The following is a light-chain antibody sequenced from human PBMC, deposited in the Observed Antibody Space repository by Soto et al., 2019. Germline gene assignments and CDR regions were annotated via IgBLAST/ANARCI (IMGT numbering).Light chain of an antibody. CDR1: QSISNW. V-gene: IGKV1-5*03. CDR2: RAS. CDR3: QQYDTYPTT. J-gene: IGKJ1*01. Sequence: DIQMTQSPSTLSASVGDRVTIACRASQSISNWLAWYQQKPGQAPKFLIYRASNLESGVPSRFSGSGSGTEFTLTISSLQPDDFATYYCQQYDTYPTTFGQGTKVDIK.